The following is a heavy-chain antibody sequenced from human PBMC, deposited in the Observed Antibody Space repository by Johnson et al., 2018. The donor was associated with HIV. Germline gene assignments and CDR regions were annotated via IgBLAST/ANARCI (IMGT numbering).Heavy chain of an antibody. D-gene: IGHD5-24*01. J-gene: IGHJ3*02. CDR2: ISWNSGSI. CDR3: AREWLYGFDI. CDR1: GFTFDDYA. V-gene: IGHV3-9*01. Sequence: VQLVESGGGLVQPGGSLRLSCAASGFTFDDYAMHWVRQAPGKGLEWVSGISWNSGSIGYADSVKGRFTISRDNAKNTLYLQMNSLRAEDTAVYYCAREWLYGFDIWGQGTMVTVSS.